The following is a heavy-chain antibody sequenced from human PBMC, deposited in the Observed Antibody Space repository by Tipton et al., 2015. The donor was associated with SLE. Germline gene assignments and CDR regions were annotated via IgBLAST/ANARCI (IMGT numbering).Heavy chain of an antibody. CDR3: GRAQGYCSGGVCSHIDS. J-gene: IGHJ4*02. CDR2: MSLDGPLT. V-gene: IGHV3-30-3*01. Sequence: SLRLSCAASGIALSDSILHWVRQAPQKELEWVAVMSLDGPLTLATESVKGRFTMSRDDSRNTVYLQMNRLRVEDTALYYCGRAQGYCSGGVCSHIDSRGQGTPVTVSS. CDR1: GIALSDSI. D-gene: IGHD2-8*02.